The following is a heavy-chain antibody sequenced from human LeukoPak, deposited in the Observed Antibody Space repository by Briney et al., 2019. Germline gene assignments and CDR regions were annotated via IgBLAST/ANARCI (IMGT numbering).Heavy chain of an antibody. CDR1: GGSISSYY. Sequence: SETLSLTCTVSGGSISSYYWSWIRQPPGKGLEWIGYIYYSGSTNYNPSLKSRVTISVDTSKNPFSLKLTSVTAADTAVYYCARPGYGDGAFDIWGQGTMVTVSS. V-gene: IGHV4-59*08. CDR3: ARPGYGDGAFDI. D-gene: IGHD4-17*01. CDR2: IYYSGST. J-gene: IGHJ3*02.